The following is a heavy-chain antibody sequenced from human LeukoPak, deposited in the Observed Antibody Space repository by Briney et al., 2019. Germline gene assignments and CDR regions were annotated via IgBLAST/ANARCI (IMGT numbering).Heavy chain of an antibody. CDR1: GYSFTSYW. CDR2: IYPGDSDT. J-gene: IGHJ4*02. Sequence: GESLKISCKGSGYSFTSYWIGRVRQMPGKGLEWMGIIYPGDSDTRYNPLFQGQVTSSADKSISIAYLQWSSLKASDTAMYYCARWSGSRLPISFWGQGTLVTVSS. D-gene: IGHD1-26*01. V-gene: IGHV5-51*01. CDR3: ARWSGSRLPISF.